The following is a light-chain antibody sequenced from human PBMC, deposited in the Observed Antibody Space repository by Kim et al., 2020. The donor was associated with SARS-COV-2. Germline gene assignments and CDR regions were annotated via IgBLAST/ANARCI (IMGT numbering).Light chain of an antibody. CDR1: QSLTANN. CDR2: GAS. Sequence: SPGEGATLSCRATQSLTANNVAGYQQKPGQAPRLLIYGASSRATGVPDRFSGSGSGTDFTLTSSRLEPEDSAVYYCHQYETSLWTFGQGTKVDIK. V-gene: IGKV3-20*01. CDR3: HQYETSLWT. J-gene: IGKJ1*01.